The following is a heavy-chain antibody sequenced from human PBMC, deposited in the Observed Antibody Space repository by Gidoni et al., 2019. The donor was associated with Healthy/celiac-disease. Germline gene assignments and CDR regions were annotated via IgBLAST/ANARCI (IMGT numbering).Heavy chain of an antibody. V-gene: IGHV4-30-4*07. Sequence: QVQLQESGPGLVKPSQTLSLTCAVSGGSISSGGYSWSWIRQPPGKGLEWIGYIYYSGSTYYNPSLKSRVTISVDTSKNQFSLKLSSVTAADTAVYYCARVGGYSGYDYLYWGQGTLVTVSS. CDR2: IYYSGST. CDR1: GGSISSGGYS. D-gene: IGHD5-12*01. J-gene: IGHJ4*02. CDR3: ARVGGYSGYDYLY.